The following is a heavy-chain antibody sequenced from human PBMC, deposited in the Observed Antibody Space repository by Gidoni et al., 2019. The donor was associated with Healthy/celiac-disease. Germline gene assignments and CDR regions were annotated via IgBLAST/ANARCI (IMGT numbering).Heavy chain of an antibody. CDR1: GGSISSSSYY. Sequence: QLQLQESGPGLVTPSATLSLTCTVSGGSISSSSYYWGLIRQPPGKGLEWIGSIYYSGSTYYNPSLKRRVTISVDTSKNQFSLKLSSVTAADTAVYYCARHILGNTAGYYFDYWGQGTLVTVSS. CDR2: IYYSGST. CDR3: ARHILGNTAGYYFDY. V-gene: IGHV4-39*01. J-gene: IGHJ4*02. D-gene: IGHD6-13*01.